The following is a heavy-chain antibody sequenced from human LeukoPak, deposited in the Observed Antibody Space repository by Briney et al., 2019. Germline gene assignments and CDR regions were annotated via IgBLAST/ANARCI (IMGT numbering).Heavy chain of an antibody. CDR3: ARKSTPSSGWTPFDY. D-gene: IGHD6-19*01. J-gene: IGHJ4*02. CDR1: GGSITSLY. V-gene: IGHV4-59*11. Sequence: PSETLSLTCTVSGGSITSLYWNWIRQAPGKGLEWIGYIYYTGSTNYNPSLKSRVTISVDTSKNQFSLKLSSVTTADTAVYYCARKSTPSSGWTPFDYWGQGTLVTVSS. CDR2: IYYTGST.